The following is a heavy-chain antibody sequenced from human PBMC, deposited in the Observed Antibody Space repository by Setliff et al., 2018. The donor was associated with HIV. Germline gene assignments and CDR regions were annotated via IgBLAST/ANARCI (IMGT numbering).Heavy chain of an antibody. V-gene: IGHV4-39*07. J-gene: IGHJ5*02. CDR1: GYSISSPSYY. CDR3: ATCRHRPSNWFDP. Sequence: SETLSLTCAVSGYSISSPSYYWGWIRQPPGKGLEWIGSVYNSGITFKNPSLKSRVSRSVDRSGNQFSLRLTSVTAADTAVYYCATCRHRPSNWFDPWGQGTVVTVSS. CDR2: VYNSGIT.